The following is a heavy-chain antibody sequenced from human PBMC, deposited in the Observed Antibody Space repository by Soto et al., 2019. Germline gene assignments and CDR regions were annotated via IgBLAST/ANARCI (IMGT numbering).Heavy chain of an antibody. V-gene: IGHV3-30-3*02. CDR1: GFTFSSYA. CDR3: AKYYYGSGSIRAFDI. D-gene: IGHD3-10*01. J-gene: IGHJ3*02. Sequence: PGGSLRLSCAASGFTFSSYAMHWVRQAPGKGLEWVAVISNDGSNKNYEESVKGRFTISRDSSKNTLSLQMTSLRAEDTAVYYCAKYYYGSGSIRAFDIWGQGAMVTVSS. CDR2: ISNDGSNK.